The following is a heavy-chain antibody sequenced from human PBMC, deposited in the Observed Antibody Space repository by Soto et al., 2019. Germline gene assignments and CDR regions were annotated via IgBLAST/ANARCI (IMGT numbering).Heavy chain of an antibody. J-gene: IGHJ4*02. D-gene: IGHD2-21*01. CDR3: AKIVARHSLVPVFDQ. CDR2: ISWDSGSI. CDR1: GFTFDEYA. Sequence: EVHLVESGGGLVQPGRSLRLSCVASGFTFDEYAVHWVRQAPGKGLEWVSGISWDSGSINYAASVRGRFTVSRDNAKNALYLHIASLGFEDTAFYYCAKIVARHSLVPVFDQWGQGALVTVSS. V-gene: IGHV3-9*01.